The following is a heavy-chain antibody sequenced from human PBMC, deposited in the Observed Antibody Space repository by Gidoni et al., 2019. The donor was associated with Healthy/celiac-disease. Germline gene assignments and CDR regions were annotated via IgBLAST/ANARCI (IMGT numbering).Heavy chain of an antibody. J-gene: IGHJ6*02. CDR3: ARSDTAMVTYYYGMDV. CDR1: GGSVSSGSYY. V-gene: IGHV4-61*01. CDR2: IYYSGST. D-gene: IGHD5-18*01. Sequence: QVQLHESGPGLVTPSETLSLPCTVSGGSVSSGSYYWSWLRQPPGKGLEWIGYIYYSGSTNYNPSLKSRVTISVDTSKNQFSLKLSSVTAADTAVYYCARSDTAMVTYYYGMDVWGQGTTVTVSS.